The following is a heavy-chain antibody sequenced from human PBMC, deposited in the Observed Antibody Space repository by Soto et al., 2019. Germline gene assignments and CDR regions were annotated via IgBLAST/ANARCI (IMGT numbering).Heavy chain of an antibody. CDR2: INAGNGNT. V-gene: IGHV1-3*01. Sequence: QVQLVQSGAEVKKPGASVKVSCKASGYTFTSYAMHWVRQAPGQRLEGMGWINAGNGNTKYSQKFQGIVTITRDTSASTAYMELSSLRSEDTAVYYCAGMGLWFGEQPDDYWGQGTLVTVSS. CDR1: GYTFTSYA. CDR3: AGMGLWFGEQPDDY. J-gene: IGHJ4*02. D-gene: IGHD3-10*01.